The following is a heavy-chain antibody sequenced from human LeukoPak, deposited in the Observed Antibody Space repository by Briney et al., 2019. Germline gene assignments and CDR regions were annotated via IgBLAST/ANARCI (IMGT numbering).Heavy chain of an antibody. Sequence: GGSLRLSCAASGFTFSSYAMNWVRQAPGKGLEWVSAISGSGGSTYYADSVKGRFTISRDNSKNTLYLQMNSLRAEDTAVYYCAKDGPPLSIAATFDYWGQGTLVTVSS. CDR3: AKDGPPLSIAATFDY. V-gene: IGHV3-23*01. D-gene: IGHD6-6*01. CDR2: ISGSGGST. CDR1: GFTFSSYA. J-gene: IGHJ4*02.